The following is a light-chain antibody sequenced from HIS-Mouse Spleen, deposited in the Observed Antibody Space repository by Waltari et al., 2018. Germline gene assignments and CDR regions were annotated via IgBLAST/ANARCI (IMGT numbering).Light chain of an antibody. J-gene: IGLJ3*02. CDR2: EGS. CDR3: CSYAGSSTWV. V-gene: IGLV2-23*01. CDR1: SSDVGSYNL. Sequence: QSALTQPASVSGSPGQSITISCTGTSSDVGSYNLVPWYQQHPGKAPKLMIYEGSKRPSGVSNRFSGSKSGNTASLTIPGLQAEDEADYYCCSYAGSSTWVFGGGTKLTVL.